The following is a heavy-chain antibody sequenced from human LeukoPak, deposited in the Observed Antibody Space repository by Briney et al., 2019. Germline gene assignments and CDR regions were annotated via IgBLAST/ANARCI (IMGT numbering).Heavy chain of an antibody. Sequence: PGGSLRLSCAAAGFSFSSYAMSRVSQAPGQGLEWVSAMSGSGGSTYYADSVKGRFTISRDNSNDTLYLQMSSLRAEDTAVYYCAKWWSYCSGGSCYPADYWGQGTLVTVSS. D-gene: IGHD2-15*01. CDR2: MSGSGGST. V-gene: IGHV3-23*01. CDR3: AKWWSYCSGGSCYPADY. J-gene: IGHJ4*02. CDR1: GFSFSSYA.